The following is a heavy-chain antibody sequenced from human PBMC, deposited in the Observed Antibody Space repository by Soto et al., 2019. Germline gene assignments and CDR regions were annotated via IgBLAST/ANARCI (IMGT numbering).Heavy chain of an antibody. CDR2: ISGNGGST. J-gene: IGHJ4*02. CDR1: GFIFSSYA. V-gene: IGHV3-23*01. CDR3: AKREKYSSSWALDY. D-gene: IGHD6-13*01. Sequence: PGGSLRLSCAASGFIFSSYAMSWVRQAPGKGLEWVSFISGNGGSTYYAESVKGRFTTSRDNSKNTLYLQMNSLRAEDTAVYYCAKREKYSSSWALDYWGQGTLVTVSS.